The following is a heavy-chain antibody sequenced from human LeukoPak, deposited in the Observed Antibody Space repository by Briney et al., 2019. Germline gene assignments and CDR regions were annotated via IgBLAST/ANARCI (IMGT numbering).Heavy chain of an antibody. CDR1: GFTFSTYM. CDR2: INSNSRTI. V-gene: IGHV3-48*02. Sequence: GGSLRLSCAASGFTFSTYMMDWVRQAPGKGLEWVSYINSNSRTIYYADSVKGRFTVSRDNAKKSLYLQMNSLRDEDTAVYYCARDPTISGSYSDYWGQGTLVTVSS. D-gene: IGHD1-26*01. CDR3: ARDPTISGSYSDY. J-gene: IGHJ4*02.